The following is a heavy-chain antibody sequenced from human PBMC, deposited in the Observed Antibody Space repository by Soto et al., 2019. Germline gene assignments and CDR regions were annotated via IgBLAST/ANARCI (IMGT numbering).Heavy chain of an antibody. Sequence: GGSLRLSWRASGFTFSSDAMSWCRQAPGKGPQWVSAISGSGGSTYYADSVKGRFAISRDNSKNTLYLQMNSLRAEDTAVYYCAISYSTCHSRPHDALDFWGQGTMVTVSS. CDR2: ISGSGGST. J-gene: IGHJ3*01. CDR3: AISYSTCHSRPHDALDF. D-gene: IGHD3-3*01. CDR1: GFTFSSDA. V-gene: IGHV3-23*01.